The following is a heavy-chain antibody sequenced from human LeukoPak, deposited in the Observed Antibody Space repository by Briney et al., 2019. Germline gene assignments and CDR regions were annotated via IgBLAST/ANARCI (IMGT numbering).Heavy chain of an antibody. J-gene: IGHJ3*02. V-gene: IGHV3-48*03. Sequence: GGSLRLSCAASGFTFSSYEMNWVRQAPGKGLEWVPYISSSGSTIYYADSVKGRFTISRDNAKNSLYLQMNSLRAEDTAVYYCATPYGDYVSGRDAFDIWGQGTMVTVSS. CDR2: ISSSGSTI. CDR1: GFTFSSYE. D-gene: IGHD4-17*01. CDR3: ATPYGDYVSGRDAFDI.